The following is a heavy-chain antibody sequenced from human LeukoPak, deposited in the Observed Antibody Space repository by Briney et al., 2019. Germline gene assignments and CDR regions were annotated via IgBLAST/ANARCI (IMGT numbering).Heavy chain of an antibody. CDR2: ISYDGSNK. Sequence: HPGGSLRLSCAASGFTFSSYAMHWVRQAPGKGLEWVAVISYDGSNKYYADSVKGRFTISRDNSKNTLYLQMNSLRAEDTAVYYCARALHYYDSGSYWGQGTLVTVSS. CDR3: ARALHYYDSGSY. J-gene: IGHJ4*02. D-gene: IGHD3-22*01. V-gene: IGHV3-30-3*01. CDR1: GFTFSSYA.